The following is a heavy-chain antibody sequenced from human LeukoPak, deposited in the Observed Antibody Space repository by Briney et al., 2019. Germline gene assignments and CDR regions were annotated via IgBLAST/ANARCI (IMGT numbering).Heavy chain of an antibody. D-gene: IGHD6-6*01. CDR1: GGSISSTTYY. V-gene: IGHV4-39*01. J-gene: IGHJ5*02. CDR3: ARQFGYSSSSLINWFDP. CDR2: IYYSGST. Sequence: ASETLSLTCTVSGGSISSTTYYWGWIRQPPGKGLEWIGSIYYSGSTYYNPSLKSRITISVDTSKNQFSLKLSSVTAADTAVYYCARQFGYSSSSLINWFDPWGQGTLVTVSS.